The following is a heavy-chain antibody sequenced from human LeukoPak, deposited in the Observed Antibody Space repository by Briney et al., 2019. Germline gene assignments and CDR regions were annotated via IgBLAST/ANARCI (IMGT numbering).Heavy chain of an antibody. CDR1: GFTFSSYW. D-gene: IGHD5-12*01. CDR2: INSDGSST. V-gene: IGHV3-74*01. Sequence: GGSLRLSCAASGFTFSSYWMHWVRQAPGKGLVWVSRINSDGSSTSYADSVKGRFTISRDNAKNTLYLQMNSLRAENTAVYYCARGGGYDSFDYWGQGTQVTVSS. CDR3: ARGGGYDSFDY. J-gene: IGHJ4*02.